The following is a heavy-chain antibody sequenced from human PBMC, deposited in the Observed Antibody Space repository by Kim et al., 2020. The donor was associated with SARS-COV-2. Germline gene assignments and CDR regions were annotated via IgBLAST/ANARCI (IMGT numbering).Heavy chain of an antibody. D-gene: IGHD3-22*01. Sequence: GGSLRLSCAASGFTFSSYAMSWVRQAPGKGLEWVSAISGSGGSTYYADSVKGRFTISRDNSKNTLYLQMNSLRAEDTAVYYCAKVAPPEYYDSSGYWVYWGQGTLVTVSS. J-gene: IGHJ4*02. CDR2: ISGSGGST. V-gene: IGHV3-23*01. CDR1: GFTFSSYA. CDR3: AKVAPPEYYDSSGYWVY.